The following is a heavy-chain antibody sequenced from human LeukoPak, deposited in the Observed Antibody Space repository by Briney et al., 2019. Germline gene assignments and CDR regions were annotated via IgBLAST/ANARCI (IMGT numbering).Heavy chain of an antibody. CDR3: ARVLEWLLAPYFDY. Sequence: PSETLSLTCAVYGGSFSGYYWSWIRQPPGKGLEWIGEINHSGSTNYNPSLKSRVTISVDTSKNQFYLQLSSVTAADTAVYYCARVLEWLLAPYFDYWGQGTLVTVSS. CDR2: INHSGST. J-gene: IGHJ4*02. CDR1: GGSFSGYY. V-gene: IGHV4-34*01. D-gene: IGHD3-3*01.